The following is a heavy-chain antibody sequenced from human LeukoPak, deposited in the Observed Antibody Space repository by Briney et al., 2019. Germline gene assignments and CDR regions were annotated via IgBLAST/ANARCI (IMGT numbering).Heavy chain of an antibody. CDR3: ARRAGVGSSWSRGRRIKFDP. CDR1: GGSISGSGYY. Sequence: PSETLSLTCTVSGGSISGSGYYWGWVRQPPGKGLEWLGSIYESGSIFYNPSLNSRVTLSVDTSKNQFSLKLRSVTASDTAVYYCARRAGVGSSWSRGRRIKFDPWGQGTLVTVSS. V-gene: IGHV4-39*07. D-gene: IGHD6-13*01. CDR2: IYESGSI. J-gene: IGHJ5*02.